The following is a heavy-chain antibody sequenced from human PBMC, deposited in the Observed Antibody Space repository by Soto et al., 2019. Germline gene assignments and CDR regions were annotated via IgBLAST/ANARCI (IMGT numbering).Heavy chain of an antibody. J-gene: IGHJ5*01. CDR1: GYTFTSYD. V-gene: IGHV1-8*01. CDR3: AKGHELVPTATDS. D-gene: IGHD2-2*01. CDR2: INPSSGNT. Sequence: ASVKVSCKASGYTFTSYDINWVRQATGQGLEWMAWINPSSGNTGYAQKFQGRGTLTRDTSISTAYMELSSLRSEDTAMYYCAKGHELVPTATDSWGQGTLVTVSS.